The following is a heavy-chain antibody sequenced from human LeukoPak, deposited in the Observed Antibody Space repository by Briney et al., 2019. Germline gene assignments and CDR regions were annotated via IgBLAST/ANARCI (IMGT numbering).Heavy chain of an antibody. D-gene: IGHD6-19*01. V-gene: IGHV3-21*01. CDR1: GFTFSSYS. J-gene: IGHJ4*02. CDR2: ISSTSTYI. Sequence: PGGSLRLSCAASGFTFSSYSMNWVRQPPGKGLEWVSSISSTSTYISYADSVKGRFTISKDNAKNSLYLQMNSLRAEDTAVYYRVRDGEYSTGWYQYWGQGTLVTVSS. CDR3: VRDGEYSTGWYQY.